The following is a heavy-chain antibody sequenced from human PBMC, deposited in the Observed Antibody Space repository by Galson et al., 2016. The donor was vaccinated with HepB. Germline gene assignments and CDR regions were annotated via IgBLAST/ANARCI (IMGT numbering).Heavy chain of an antibody. CDR3: TRAATVDQDFYYYAMDV. CDR1: GFTFISYA. J-gene: IGHJ6*02. V-gene: IGHV3-30*04. Sequence: SLRLSCAVSGFTFISYAMSWVRQAPGKELEWVAVVSFDGRKKYYADSMKGRFTISRDNAKNTLYLQMNSLRAEDTAVYYCTRAATVDQDFYYYAMDVWGQGTTVTVSS. CDR2: VSFDGRKK. D-gene: IGHD4-23*01.